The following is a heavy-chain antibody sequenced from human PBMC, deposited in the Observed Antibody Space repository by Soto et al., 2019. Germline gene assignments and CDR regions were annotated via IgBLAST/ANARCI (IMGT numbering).Heavy chain of an antibody. CDR2: INPDTGST. Sequence: ASVKVSCKASGYTFTNYYVHWVRQAPGQGLEWMGIINPDTGSTSYPQKFQGRVTLTRDTSTDTVYMELSSLRSEDTAVYYCARVDIFGDPWYFDYWDEGTLVTVSS. CDR3: ARVDIFGDPWYFDY. V-gene: IGHV1-46*01. CDR1: GYTFTNYY. D-gene: IGHD4-17*01. J-gene: IGHJ4*02.